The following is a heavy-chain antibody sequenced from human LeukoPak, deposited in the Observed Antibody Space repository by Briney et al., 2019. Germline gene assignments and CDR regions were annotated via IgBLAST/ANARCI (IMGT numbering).Heavy chain of an antibody. CDR2: ITANGGTT. CDR1: GFTFSNYG. V-gene: IGHV3-23*01. J-gene: IGHJ3*02. Sequence: GGSLRLSCAASGFTFSNYGMNWVRQAPGKGLEWVSGITANGGTTYYADSVKGRFTISRDNSKNTLYLQMNSLRAEDTAVYYCANDGAYYDSSTDAFDIWGQGTMVTVSS. CDR3: ANDGAYYDSSTDAFDI. D-gene: IGHD3-22*01.